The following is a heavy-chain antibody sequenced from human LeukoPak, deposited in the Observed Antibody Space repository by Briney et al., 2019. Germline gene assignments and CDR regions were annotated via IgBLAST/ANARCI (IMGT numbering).Heavy chain of an antibody. CDR3: ARGVVVVVAATSNRFDP. D-gene: IGHD2-15*01. Sequence: GGSLRLSCAASGFTFSSYGMHWVRQAPGKGLEWVAVISYDGSNKYYADSVKGRFTISRDNSKNTLYLQMNSLRTEDTAVYYCARGVVVVVAATSNRFDPWGQGTLVTVSS. CDR1: GFTFSSYG. CDR2: ISYDGSNK. J-gene: IGHJ5*02. V-gene: IGHV3-30*03.